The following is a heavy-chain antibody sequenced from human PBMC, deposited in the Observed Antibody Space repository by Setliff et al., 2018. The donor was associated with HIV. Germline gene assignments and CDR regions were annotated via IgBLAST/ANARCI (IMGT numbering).Heavy chain of an antibody. CDR1: GYTFSTNA. V-gene: IGHV1-3*01. J-gene: IGHJ4*02. Sequence: ASVKVSCKAFGYTFSTNAIHWVRQATGQRLEWMGYINAGDDNTIYSEKFQGRVTITRDTSATTAYMELSSLRSEDPAVYYCARGSCSGCYLSDYWGLGTLVTVSS. D-gene: IGHD6-19*01. CDR2: INAGDDNT. CDR3: ARGSCSGCYLSDY.